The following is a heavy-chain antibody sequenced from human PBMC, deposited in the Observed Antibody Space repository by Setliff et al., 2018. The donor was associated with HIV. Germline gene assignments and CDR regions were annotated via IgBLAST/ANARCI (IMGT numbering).Heavy chain of an antibody. J-gene: IGHJ4*02. D-gene: IGHD2-2*01. CDR2: MYHTGST. CDR3: ARASSDIPGVDSNYFDD. CDR1: GYSISSGCY. Sequence: PSETLSLTCAVSGYSISSGCYWGWIRQPPGKGLEWIGSMYHTGSTYYSPSLNSRFTISVDTSKNQFFLTMPSVTAADTAVYYCARASSDIPGVDSNYFDDWGQGTLVTVSS. V-gene: IGHV4-38-2*01.